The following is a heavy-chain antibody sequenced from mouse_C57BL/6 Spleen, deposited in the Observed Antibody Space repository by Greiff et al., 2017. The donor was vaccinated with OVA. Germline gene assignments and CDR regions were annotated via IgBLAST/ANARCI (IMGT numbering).Heavy chain of an antibody. CDR1: GFTFSSYA. D-gene: IGHD2-5*01. J-gene: IGHJ3*01. V-gene: IGHV5-4*03. CDR3: ARGSNPFAY. CDR2: ISDGGSYT. Sequence: EVTVVESGGGLVKPGGSLKLSCAASGFTFSSYAMSWVRQTPEKRLEWVATISDGGSYTYYPDNVKGRFTISRDNAKNNLYLQMSHLKSEDTAMYYCARGSNPFAYWGQGTLVTVSA.